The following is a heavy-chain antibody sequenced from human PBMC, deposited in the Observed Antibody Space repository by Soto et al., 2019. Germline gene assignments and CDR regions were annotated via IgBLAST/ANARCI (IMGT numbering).Heavy chain of an antibody. CDR3: AHAYGGRSRY. D-gene: IGHD1-26*01. CDR1: GFSLPTDRVG. J-gene: IGHJ4*02. CDR2: IYWDDSK. Sequence: QITLKESGPTLVKPTQTLTLTCTFSGFSLPTDRVGVGWIRQPPGKALEWLAVIYWDDSKTYRPSRRSSLTITKDTSKSQVALTMTDMDHVDTATYYCAHAYGGRSRYWGQGTRVTVSS. V-gene: IGHV2-5*02.